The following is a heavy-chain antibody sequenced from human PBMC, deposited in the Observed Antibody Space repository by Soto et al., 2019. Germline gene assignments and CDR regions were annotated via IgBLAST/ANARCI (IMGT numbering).Heavy chain of an antibody. D-gene: IGHD2-15*01. CDR1: GGSISISTHY. V-gene: IGHV4-39*01. J-gene: IGHJ5*02. CDR3: AGIVMVVDAFVDP. Sequence: QLQLQESGPGLVKPSDTLSLTCTVSGGSISISTHYYYWGWIRQAPGQGLEYIGSVYHSGSTYYNPSLESRVTIAVDTSKNQFSLRLSSVTAADTALYYCAGIVMVVDAFVDPWGQGTLVTVSS. CDR2: VYHSGST.